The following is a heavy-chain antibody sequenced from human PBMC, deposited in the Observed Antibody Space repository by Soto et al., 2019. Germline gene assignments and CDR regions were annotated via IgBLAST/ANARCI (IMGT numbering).Heavy chain of an antibody. CDR1: GGSFSGYY. CDR3: ARAGWSIAARPDKRWFDP. J-gene: IGHJ5*02. D-gene: IGHD6-6*01. CDR2: INHSGST. V-gene: IGHV4-34*01. Sequence: QVQLQQWGAGLLKPSETLSLTCAVYGGSFSGYYWSWIRQPPGKGLEWIGEINHSGSTNYNPSLKSRVTISVDTSKNQFSLKLSSVTAADTAVYYCARAGWSIAARPDKRWFDPWGQGTLVTVSS.